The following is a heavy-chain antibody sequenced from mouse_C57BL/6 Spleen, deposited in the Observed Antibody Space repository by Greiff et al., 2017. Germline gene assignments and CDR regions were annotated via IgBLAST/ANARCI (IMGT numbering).Heavy chain of an antibody. J-gene: IGHJ1*03. V-gene: IGHV5-9*01. CDR3: ARGGGYYPHWYFDV. Sequence: EVQLQESGGGLVKPGGSLKLSCAASGFTFSSYTMSWVRQTPEKRLEWVATISGGGGNTYYPDSVKGRFTISSDNAKTPLYLQMSSLRSEDTALYYCARGGGYYPHWYFDVWGTGTTVTVSS. CDR1: GFTFSSYT. D-gene: IGHD2-3*01. CDR2: ISGGGGNT.